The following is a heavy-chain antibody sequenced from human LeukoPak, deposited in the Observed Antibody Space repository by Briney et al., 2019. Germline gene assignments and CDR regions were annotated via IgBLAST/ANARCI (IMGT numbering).Heavy chain of an antibody. J-gene: IGHJ4*02. CDR2: IRYDGSNK. Sequence: QAGGSLRLSCAASGFTFSSYGMHWVRQAPGKGLEWVAFIRYDGSNKYYADSVKGRFTISRDNSKNTLYLQMNSLRAEDTAVYYCAKDRRAGMTTVTPAAYWGQGTLVTVSS. CDR1: GFTFSSYG. CDR3: AKDRRAGMTTVTPAAY. D-gene: IGHD4-17*01. V-gene: IGHV3-30*02.